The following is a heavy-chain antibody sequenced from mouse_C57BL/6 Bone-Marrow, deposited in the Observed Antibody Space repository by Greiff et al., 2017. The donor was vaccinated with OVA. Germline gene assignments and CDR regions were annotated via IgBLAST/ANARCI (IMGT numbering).Heavy chain of an antibody. J-gene: IGHJ4*01. CDR3: ARGRLFYAMDD. Sequence: EVKLVESGGDLVKPGGSLKLSCAASGFTFSSYGMSWVRQTPDKRLEWVATISSGGSYTYYPDSVKGRFTISRDNAKNTLYLQMSRLKSEDTAMYYCARGRLFYAMDDWGQGTSVTVSS. CDR1: GFTFSSYG. V-gene: IGHV5-6*01. CDR2: ISSGGSYT.